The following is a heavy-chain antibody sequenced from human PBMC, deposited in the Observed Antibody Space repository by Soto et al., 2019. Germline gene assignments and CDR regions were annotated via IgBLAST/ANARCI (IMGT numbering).Heavy chain of an antibody. V-gene: IGHV3-7*01. CDR3: ARDLYGVFDY. J-gene: IGHJ4*02. D-gene: IGHD4-17*01. Sequence: GGSLRLSCAASGFTFTNYWMTWVRQAPGKGLEWVANIKQDGTENNYVHSVKGRFTVSRDNAKKSLYLKMNSLRAEDTAVYYCARDLYGVFDYWGQGTLVTVSS. CDR2: IKQDGTEN. CDR1: GFTFTNYW.